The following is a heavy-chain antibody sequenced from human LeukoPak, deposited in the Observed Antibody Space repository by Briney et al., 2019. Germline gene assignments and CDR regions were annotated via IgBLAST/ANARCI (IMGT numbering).Heavy chain of an antibody. Sequence: PSETLSLTCTVSGGSISSSSYYWGWIRQPPGKGLEWIGSIYYSGSTYYNPSLKSRVTISVDTSKNQFSLKLSSVTAADTAVYYCARGDRHYYYMDVWGKGTTVTVSS. CDR1: GGSISSSSYY. CDR2: IYYSGST. J-gene: IGHJ6*03. V-gene: IGHV4-39*07. CDR3: ARGDRHYYYMDV.